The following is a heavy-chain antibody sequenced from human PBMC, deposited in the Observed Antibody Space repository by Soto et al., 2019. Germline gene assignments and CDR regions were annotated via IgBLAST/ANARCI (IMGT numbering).Heavy chain of an antibody. V-gene: IGHV1-18*04. CDR2: ISAYNSNT. J-gene: IGHJ6*02. CDR1: GYTFTSYG. Sequence: GASVKVSCKASGYTFTSYGISWVRQAPGQGLEWMGWISAYNSNTNYAQKLQGRVTMTTDTSTSTAYMELRSLRSDDTAVYYCARDRPGEGDSGYDLDSYYGMDVWGQGTMVTVSS. CDR3: ARDRPGEGDSGYDLDSYYGMDV. D-gene: IGHD5-12*01.